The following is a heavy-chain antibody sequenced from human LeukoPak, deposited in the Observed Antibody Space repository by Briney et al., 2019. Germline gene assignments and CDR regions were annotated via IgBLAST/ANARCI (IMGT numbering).Heavy chain of an antibody. Sequence: GGSLRLSCAASGFTFSSYSMNWVRQAPGKGLEWVSGINWNGGSTGYADSVKGRFTISRDNAKNSLYLQMNSLRAEDTALYYCARDIVVVAATHHDAFDIWGQGTMVTVSS. CDR3: ARDIVVVAATHHDAFDI. J-gene: IGHJ3*02. V-gene: IGHV3-20*04. CDR1: GFTFSSYS. D-gene: IGHD2-15*01. CDR2: INWNGGST.